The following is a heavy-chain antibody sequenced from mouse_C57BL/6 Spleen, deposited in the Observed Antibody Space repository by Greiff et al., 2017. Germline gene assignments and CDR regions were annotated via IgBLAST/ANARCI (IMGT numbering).Heavy chain of an antibody. D-gene: IGHD1-1*01. CDR3: ARRASFITTVVGYAMDY. V-gene: IGHV14-2*01. Sequence: EVQLQQSGAELVKPGASVKLSCTASGFNIKDYYMHWVKQRTEQGLEWIGRIDPEDGETKYAPKFQGKATITADTSSNTAYLQLSSLTSEDTAVYYCARRASFITTVVGYAMDYWGQGTSVTVSS. CDR2: IDPEDGET. J-gene: IGHJ4*01. CDR1: GFNIKDYY.